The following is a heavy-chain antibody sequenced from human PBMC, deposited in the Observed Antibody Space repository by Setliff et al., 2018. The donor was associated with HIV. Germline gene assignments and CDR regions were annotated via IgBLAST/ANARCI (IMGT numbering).Heavy chain of an antibody. CDR1: VIPFSAHT. CDR2: ISSSSSYI. CDR3: AAGLFKGDYRPEYFPL. Sequence: GGSLRLSCTASVIPFSAHTLNWVRQAPGKGLEWVSSISSSSSYIYYADSLKGRFTISRDNAKNSQYLLMSDLSAEDTAVYYCAAGLFKGDYRPEYFPLWGQGTLVTVSS. V-gene: IGHV3-21*01. J-gene: IGHJ1*01. D-gene: IGHD4-17*01.